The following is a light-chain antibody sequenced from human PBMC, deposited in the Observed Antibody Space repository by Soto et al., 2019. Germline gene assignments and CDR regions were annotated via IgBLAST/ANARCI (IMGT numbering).Light chain of an antibody. J-gene: IGKJ1*01. Sequence: DIQMTQSPSTLSASVGDRVTITCRASQSISSWLAWYKQKPGKAPKLLIYKASSIERGVPSRFSGNGTGTEFSLTISSLQPDDFATYYCQQYNSYAWTFGQGTKV. CDR2: KAS. CDR3: QQYNSYAWT. CDR1: QSISSW. V-gene: IGKV1-5*03.